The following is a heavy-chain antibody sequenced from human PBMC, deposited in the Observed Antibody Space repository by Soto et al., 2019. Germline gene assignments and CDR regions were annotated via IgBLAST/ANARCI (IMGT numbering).Heavy chain of an antibody. J-gene: IGHJ5*02. V-gene: IGHV1-18*01. CDR2: ISLYSDGT. Sequence: QVQLVQSGGEVKRPGASVKVSCKTSGYTFANYGITWVRQDPGQPLEWLGWISLYSDGTNYAQKFQGRVSMTTDTSTTTAYMELRSLRSEYTAVYYCARVVPGAEAWFGPWGQGTLVTVSS. CDR1: GYTFANYG. CDR3: ARVVPGAEAWFGP. D-gene: IGHD2-2*01.